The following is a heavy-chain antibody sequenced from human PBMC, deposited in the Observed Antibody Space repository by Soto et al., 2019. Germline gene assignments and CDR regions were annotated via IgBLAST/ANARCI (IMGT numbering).Heavy chain of an antibody. D-gene: IGHD3-10*01. CDR2: ISAYSGNT. CDR1: GYTFTSYG. Sequence: GAAVKVSCKASGYTFTSYGISWVRQAPGQGREGMGWISAYSGNTNYAQKLQGRVTMTTDTSTSTAYMELRSLRSDDTAVYYGARDAQLLWFGESSYYGMDVWGQGTTVTVSS. V-gene: IGHV1-18*01. J-gene: IGHJ6*02. CDR3: ARDAQLLWFGESSYYGMDV.